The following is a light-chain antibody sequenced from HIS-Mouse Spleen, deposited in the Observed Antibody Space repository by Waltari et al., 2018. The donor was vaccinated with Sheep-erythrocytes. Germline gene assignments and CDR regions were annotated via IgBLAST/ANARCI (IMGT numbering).Light chain of an antibody. CDR1: RSDVGGYNY. Sequence: QSALTQPPSASGSPGQSVTISCTGTRSDVGGYNYVSWYQQHPGKPPNLMIYEVSNRPSGVPDRFSGSKSGNTASLTVSGLQAEDEADYYCSSYAGSNNWVFGGGTKLTVL. CDR3: SSYAGSNNWV. V-gene: IGLV2-8*01. J-gene: IGLJ3*02. CDR2: EVS.